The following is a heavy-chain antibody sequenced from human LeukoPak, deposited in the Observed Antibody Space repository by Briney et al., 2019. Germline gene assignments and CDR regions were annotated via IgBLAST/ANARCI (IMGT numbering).Heavy chain of an antibody. V-gene: IGHV1-69*05. CDR1: GGTFSSYA. CDR3: ARHHYDYAFDI. D-gene: IGHD3-22*01. Sequence: ASVKVSCKASGGTFSSYAISWVRQAPGQGLEWMGGIIPIFGTANYAQKFQGRVTITTDECTSTAYMELSSLRSEDTAVYYCARHHYDYAFDIWGQGTMVTVSS. CDR2: IIPIFGTA. J-gene: IGHJ3*02.